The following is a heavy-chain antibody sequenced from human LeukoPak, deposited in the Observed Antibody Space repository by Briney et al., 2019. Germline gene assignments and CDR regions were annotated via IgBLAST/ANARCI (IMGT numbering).Heavy chain of an antibody. V-gene: IGHV3-49*03. D-gene: IGHD6-13*01. Sequence: GGSLRLSCTASGFTFGDYGMSWFRQAPGKGLEWVGFIRSKAYGGTTEYAASVKGRFTISRDDSKSIAYLQMNSLKTEDTAVYYCTRGQLALRRENWFDPWGQGTLVTVSS. CDR3: TRGQLALRRENWFDP. CDR1: GFTFGDYG. J-gene: IGHJ5*02. CDR2: IRSKAYGGTT.